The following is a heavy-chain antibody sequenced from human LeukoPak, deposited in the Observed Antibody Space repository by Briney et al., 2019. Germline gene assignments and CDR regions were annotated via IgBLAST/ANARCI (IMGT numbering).Heavy chain of an antibody. J-gene: IGHJ3*02. Sequence: GGSLRLSCAASGFTFSSYSMNWVRQAPGKGLEWVSSISSSSSYIYYADSVKGRFTISRDNAKNSLYLQMNSLRAEDTAVYYCVRGIIEYCSGGSCYSVNAFDIWGQGTMVTVSS. CDR2: ISSSSSYI. CDR1: GFTFSSYS. CDR3: VRGIIEYCSGGSCYSVNAFDI. D-gene: IGHD2-15*01. V-gene: IGHV3-21*01.